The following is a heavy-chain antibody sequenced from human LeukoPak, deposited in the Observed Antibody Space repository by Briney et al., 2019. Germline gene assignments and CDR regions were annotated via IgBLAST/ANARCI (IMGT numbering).Heavy chain of an antibody. CDR1: GLTNGGYA. J-gene: IGHJ4*02. CDR2: ISSSSSYI. V-gene: IGHV3-21*01. D-gene: IGHD3-3*02. Sequence: GALRLSCTAPGLTNGGYAMSWFRQAPGKGLEWVSSISSSSSYIYYADSVKGRFTISRDNAKNSLYLQMNSLRAEDTAVYYCARDGEVLGGNDYWGQGTLVTVSS. CDR3: ARDGEVLGGNDY.